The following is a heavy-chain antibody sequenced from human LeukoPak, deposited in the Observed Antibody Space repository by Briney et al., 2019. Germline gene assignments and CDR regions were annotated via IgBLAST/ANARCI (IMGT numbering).Heavy chain of an antibody. D-gene: IGHD6-13*01. CDR2: IYYSGST. CDR1: GVSISSYY. Sequence: SETLSLTCTVSGVSISSYYWTWIRQPPGEGLEWIGYIYYSGSTNYNPSLKSRVTISVDTSKNQFSLKLSSVTAADTAVYYCTRALQPGVYAFDIWGQGTMVTASS. J-gene: IGHJ3*02. CDR3: TRALQPGVYAFDI. V-gene: IGHV4-59*01.